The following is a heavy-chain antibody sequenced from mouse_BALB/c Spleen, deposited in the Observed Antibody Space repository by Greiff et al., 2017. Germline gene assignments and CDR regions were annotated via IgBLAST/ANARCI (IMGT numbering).Heavy chain of an antibody. CDR3: ARGGIYDGYSYYAMDY. D-gene: IGHD2-3*01. J-gene: IGHJ4*01. Sequence: QVQLQQSGAELMKPGASVKISCKATGYTFSSYWIEWVKQRPGHGLEWIGEILPGSGSTNYNEKFKGKATFTADTSSNTAYMQLSSLTSEDSAVYYCARGGIYDGYSYYAMDYWGQGTSVTVSS. CDR2: ILPGSGST. V-gene: IGHV1-9*01. CDR1: GYTFSSYW.